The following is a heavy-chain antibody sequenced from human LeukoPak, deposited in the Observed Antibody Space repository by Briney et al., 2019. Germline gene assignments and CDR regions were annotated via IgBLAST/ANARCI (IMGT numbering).Heavy chain of an antibody. D-gene: IGHD2-2*01. CDR2: IYYSGST. V-gene: IGHV4-59*12. J-gene: IGHJ5*02. Sequence: SETLSLTCSVSGGSINNYYWNWIRQPPGKGLEWIGHIYYSGSTNYNPSLKSRVTISVDTSKNQFSLKLSSVTAADTAVYYCAREVNIVVVPPAIWFDPWGQGTLVTVSS. CDR1: GGSINNYY. CDR3: AREVNIVVVPPAIWFDP.